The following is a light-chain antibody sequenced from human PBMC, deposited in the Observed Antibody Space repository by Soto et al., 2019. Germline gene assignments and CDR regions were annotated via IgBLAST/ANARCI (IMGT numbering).Light chain of an antibody. CDR2: DVT. Sequence: QSALTQPASVSGSPGQSITISCTGTSSDIGGYNYVSWYQQHPGKAPRLMIHDVTNRPSGVSNRFSGSKSGNTASLTISRLQAEDEADYYCSSYTSSSTSVFGGGTKVTVL. CDR1: SSDIGGYNY. J-gene: IGLJ2*01. V-gene: IGLV2-14*03. CDR3: SSYTSSSTSV.